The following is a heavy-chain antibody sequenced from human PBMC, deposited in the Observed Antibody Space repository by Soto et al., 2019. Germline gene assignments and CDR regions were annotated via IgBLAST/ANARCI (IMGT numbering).Heavy chain of an antibody. D-gene: IGHD2-15*01. CDR1: GFTFRSYR. V-gene: IGHV3-48*02. J-gene: IGHJ6*02. Sequence: PGVALRLSFAASGFTFRSYRMNWGRPAPGKGREWVSYISSSNRTINYADSVKGRFIISRDNAKNSLYLQMHSLRDEDTAVYYCAREGWPLLQTGMDVWGQGTTVTVSS. CDR3: AREGWPLLQTGMDV. CDR2: ISSSNRTI.